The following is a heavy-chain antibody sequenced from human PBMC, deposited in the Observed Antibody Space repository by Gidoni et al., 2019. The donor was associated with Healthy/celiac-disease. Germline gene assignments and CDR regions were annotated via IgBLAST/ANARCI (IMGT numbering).Heavy chain of an antibody. CDR3: ARDAGYSSGWSGRGYYYYYGMDV. J-gene: IGHJ6*02. V-gene: IGHV3-53*01. Sequence: EVQLVESGGGLIQPGGSLRLSCAASGFTVSSNYMSWVRQAPGKGLEWVSVIYSGGSTYYADSVKGRFTISRDNAKNTLYLQMNSLRAEDTAVYYCARDAGYSSGWSGRGYYYYYGMDVWGQGTTVTVSS. D-gene: IGHD6-19*01. CDR2: IYSGGST. CDR1: GFTVSSNY.